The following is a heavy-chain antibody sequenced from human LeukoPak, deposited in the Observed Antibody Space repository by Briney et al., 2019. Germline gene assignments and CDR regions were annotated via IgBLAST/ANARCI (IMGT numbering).Heavy chain of an antibody. J-gene: IGHJ4*02. D-gene: IGHD2-8*01. Sequence: GGSLRLSCAASGFTFSSYATSWVRQAPGKGLEWVAGISGSGGSTHYADSVKGRFTISRDNSKNTLYLPMNSLRAEATAVYYCAKGGNGYCTNGICSPRVVAAIDYWGQGTLVTVSS. CDR1: GFTFSSYA. CDR3: AKGGNGYCTNGICSPRVVAAIDY. V-gene: IGHV3-23*01. CDR2: ISGSGGST.